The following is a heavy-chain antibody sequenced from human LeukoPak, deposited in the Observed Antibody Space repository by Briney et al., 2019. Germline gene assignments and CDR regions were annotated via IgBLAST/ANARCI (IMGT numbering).Heavy chain of an antibody. CDR2: IIPILGIA. J-gene: IGHJ5*02. CDR1: GGTFSSYA. D-gene: IGHD3-22*01. Sequence: SVKVSCKASGGTFSSYAISWVRQAPGQGLEWMGRIIPILGIANYAQKFQGRVTITADKSTNTAYMELSSLRSEDTAVYYCASGGYYYDSSGYTFNWFDPWGQGTLVTVSS. V-gene: IGHV1-69*04. CDR3: ASGGYYYDSSGYTFNWFDP.